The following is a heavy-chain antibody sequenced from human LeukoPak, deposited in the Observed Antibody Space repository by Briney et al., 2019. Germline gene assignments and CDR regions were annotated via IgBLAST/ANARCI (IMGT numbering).Heavy chain of an antibody. J-gene: IGHJ4*02. CDR2: ISSSSSYI. CDR1: GFTFSSYS. D-gene: IGHD5-24*01. V-gene: IGHV3-21*01. Sequence: GSLRLSCAASGFTFSSYSMNWVRQAPGKGLEWVSSISSSSSYIYYADSVKGRFTISRDNAKNSLYLQMNSLRAEDTAVYYCARYGYNTQYGFDYWGQGTLVTVSS. CDR3: ARYGYNTQYGFDY.